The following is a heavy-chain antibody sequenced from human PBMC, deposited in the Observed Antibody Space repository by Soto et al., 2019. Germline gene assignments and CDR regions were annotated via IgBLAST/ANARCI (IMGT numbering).Heavy chain of an antibody. V-gene: IGHV3-13*04. Sequence: EVQLVESGGGLVQPGGSLRLSCAASGFTFSSYDMHWVRQATGKGLEWVSAIGTAGDTYYPGSVKGRFTISRENAKNSLYLQMNSLRAGDTAVYYCARGEGYCSGGSCYDWFEPWGQGTLVTVSS. CDR3: ARGEGYCSGGSCYDWFEP. CDR1: GFTFSSYD. J-gene: IGHJ5*02. D-gene: IGHD2-15*01. CDR2: IGTAGDT.